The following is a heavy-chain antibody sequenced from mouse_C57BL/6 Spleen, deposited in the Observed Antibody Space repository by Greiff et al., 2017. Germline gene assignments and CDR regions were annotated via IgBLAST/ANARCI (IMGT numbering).Heavy chain of an antibody. Sequence: QVQLQQPGAELVKPGASVKVSCKASGYTFTSYWMHWVKQRPGQGLEWIGRIHPSDSDTNYNQKFKGKATLTVDKSTSPAYMQLSSLTSEDSAVYYWAISTTVVATDFDYWGQGTTLTVAS. CDR2: IHPSDSDT. D-gene: IGHD1-1*01. CDR1: GYTFTSYW. V-gene: IGHV1-74*01. CDR3: AISTTVVATDFDY. J-gene: IGHJ2*01.